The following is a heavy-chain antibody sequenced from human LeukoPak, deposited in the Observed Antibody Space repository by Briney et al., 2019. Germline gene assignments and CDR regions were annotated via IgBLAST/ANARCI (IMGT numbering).Heavy chain of an antibody. Sequence: SETLSLTCTVSGGSISSYYWSWIRQPPGKGLEWIGYIYYSGSTNYNPSLKSRVTISVDTSKNQFSLKLSSVTAADTAVYYCARQRGRYSDRFSNLFDPWGQGTLVTVSS. J-gene: IGHJ5*02. V-gene: IGHV4-59*01. D-gene: IGHD3-9*01. CDR1: GGSISSYY. CDR3: ARQRGRYSDRFSNLFDP. CDR2: IYYSGST.